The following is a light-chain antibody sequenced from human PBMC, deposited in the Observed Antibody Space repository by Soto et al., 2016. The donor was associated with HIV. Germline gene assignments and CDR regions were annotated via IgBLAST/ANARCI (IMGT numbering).Light chain of an antibody. CDR3: QVWDSSTDHPV. J-gene: IGLJ3*02. CDR1: NIGSES. V-gene: IGLV3-21*03. CDR2: DDT. Sequence: SYELTQPPSVSVAPEKTARITCGGNNIGSESVHWYQQKPGQAPVLVVYDDTDRPSGIPERFSGSNSGNTATLSISRVEPGDEADYYCQVWDSSTDHPVFGGGTKLTV.